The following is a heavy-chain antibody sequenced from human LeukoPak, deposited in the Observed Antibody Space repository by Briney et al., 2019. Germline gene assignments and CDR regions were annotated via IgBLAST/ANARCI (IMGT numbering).Heavy chain of an antibody. D-gene: IGHD3-3*01. V-gene: IGHV4-39*01. Sequence: PSETLSLTCTVSGGSISSSSYYWSWIRQPPGKGLEWIGEINHRGSTNYNPSLKSRVTISVDTSRNQFSLKLSSVTAADTAVYYCARFHGGRDFWYWDYWGQGTLVTVSS. CDR2: INHRGST. J-gene: IGHJ4*02. CDR3: ARFHGGRDFWYWDY. CDR1: GGSISSSSYY.